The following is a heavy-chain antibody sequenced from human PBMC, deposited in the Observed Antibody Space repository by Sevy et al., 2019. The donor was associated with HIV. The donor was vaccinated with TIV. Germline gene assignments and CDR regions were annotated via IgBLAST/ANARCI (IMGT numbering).Heavy chain of an antibody. CDR3: AREGSGYDSSGYIV. J-gene: IGHJ4*02. CDR1: GYTFTGYY. Sequence: ASVKVSCKASGYTFTGYYMHWVRQAPGQGLEWMGWINPNSGVTNYAQKFQGWVTMTRDTSISTAYMELSRLRSDDTAVYYCAREGSGYDSSGYIVWGQGTLVTVSS. D-gene: IGHD3-22*01. CDR2: INPNSGVT. V-gene: IGHV1-2*04.